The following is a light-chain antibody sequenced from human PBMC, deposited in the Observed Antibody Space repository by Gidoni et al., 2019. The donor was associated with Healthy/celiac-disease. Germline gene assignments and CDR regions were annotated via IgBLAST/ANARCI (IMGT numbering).Light chain of an antibody. CDR1: QSVSSSY. V-gene: IGKV3-20*01. CDR2: GAS. Sequence: EIVLTQSPGTLSLSPGERATLSCRASQSVSSSYLAWYQQKPGQAPRLRIYGASSRATGIPERFSGSGSGTDFTLTISRLEPEDFAVYYCQQYGSSPPWTFGQGTKVEIK. CDR3: QQYGSSPPWT. J-gene: IGKJ1*01.